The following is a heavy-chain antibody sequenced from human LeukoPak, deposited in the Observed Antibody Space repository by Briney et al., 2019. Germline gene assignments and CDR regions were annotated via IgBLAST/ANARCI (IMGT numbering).Heavy chain of an antibody. CDR1: LCTFSSYA. D-gene: IGHD3-10*01. J-gene: IGHJ4*02. CDR2: IIPSFGTA. V-gene: IGHV1-69*13. CDR3: ARDRGGDGRITVVRGVTGFDY. Sequence: SVKVSCKASLCTFSSYAISLVRQAPGQGLEGMGGIIPSFGTANYAQKLQGRVTITADESTSTAYMEMSSLRCGDTAVYSCARDRGGDGRITVVRGVTGFDYWGQGTLVTVSS.